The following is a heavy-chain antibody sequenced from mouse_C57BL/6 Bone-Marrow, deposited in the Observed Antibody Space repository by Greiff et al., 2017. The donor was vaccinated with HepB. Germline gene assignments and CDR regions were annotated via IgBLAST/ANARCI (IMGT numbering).Heavy chain of an antibody. V-gene: IGHV1-82*01. CDR1: GYAFSSSW. CDR3: ARYHILYWFAY. D-gene: IGHD2-12*01. J-gene: IGHJ3*01. CDR2: IYPGDGDT. Sequence: VQRVESGPELVKPGASVKISCKASGYAFSSSWMNWVKQRPGKGLEWIGRIYPGDGDTNYNGKFKGKATLTADKSSSTAYMQLSSLTSEDSAVYFCARYHILYWFAYWGQGTLVTVSA.